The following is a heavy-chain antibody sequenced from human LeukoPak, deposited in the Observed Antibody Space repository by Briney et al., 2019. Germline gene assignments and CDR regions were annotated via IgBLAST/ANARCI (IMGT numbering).Heavy chain of an antibody. D-gene: IGHD2-15*01. J-gene: IGHJ4*02. CDR1: GFTFSSCA. Sequence: GGSLRLSCAASGFTFSSCAMSWVRRAPGKGLEWVSAISGSGGSTYYADSVRGRFTISRDNSKNTLYLQMNSLRAEDTAVYYCARDGPDIVVVVAATPPDYWGQGTLVTVSS. CDR2: ISGSGGST. CDR3: ARDGPDIVVVVAATPPDY. V-gene: IGHV3-23*01.